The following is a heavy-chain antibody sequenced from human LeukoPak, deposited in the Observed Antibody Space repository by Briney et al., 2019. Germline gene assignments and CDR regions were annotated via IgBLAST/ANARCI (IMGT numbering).Heavy chain of an antibody. CDR3: AIYQGDGDYRGGGYIWFDA. J-gene: IGHJ5*02. D-gene: IGHD4-17*01. CDR2: ISSGSRYI. V-gene: IGHV3-21*01. CDR1: GFTFSSYS. Sequence: GRSLRPSCAASGFTFSSYSMDWVRQAPGKGLELVSSISSGSRYIYYADSVKGRFTITRDNAKTELYLQMNCLRGEDTAVSYCAIYQGDGDYRGGGYIWFDAWGQGTLVTVSS.